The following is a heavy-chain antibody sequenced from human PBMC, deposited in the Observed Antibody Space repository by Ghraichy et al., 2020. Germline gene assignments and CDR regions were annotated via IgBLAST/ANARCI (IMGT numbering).Heavy chain of an antibody. CDR2: INHSGST. D-gene: IGHD3-22*01. Sequence: SETLSLTCAVYGGSFSGYYWSWIRQPPGKGLEWIGEINHSGSTNYNPSLKSRVTISVDTSKNQFSLKLSSVTAADTAVYYCARGHPYDSSGYYRPRLDYWGQGTLVTVSS. J-gene: IGHJ4*02. V-gene: IGHV4-34*01. CDR1: GGSFSGYY. CDR3: ARGHPYDSSGYYRPRLDY.